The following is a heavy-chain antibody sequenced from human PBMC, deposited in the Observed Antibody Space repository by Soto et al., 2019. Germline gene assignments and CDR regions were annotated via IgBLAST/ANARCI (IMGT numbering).Heavy chain of an antibody. CDR2: LYHTGST. D-gene: IGHD6-19*01. Sequence: SSETLSLTCDVSGASITTYYWTWIRQAPGKGLEWIGNLYHTGSTDYNSSLKSRVTISVDTSKNQFSLNMNSVTAADTAVYYCARRLFCSGWTLDSWGQGALVTVSS. V-gene: IGHV4-59*01. CDR3: ARRLFCSGWTLDS. CDR1: GASITTYY. J-gene: IGHJ4*02.